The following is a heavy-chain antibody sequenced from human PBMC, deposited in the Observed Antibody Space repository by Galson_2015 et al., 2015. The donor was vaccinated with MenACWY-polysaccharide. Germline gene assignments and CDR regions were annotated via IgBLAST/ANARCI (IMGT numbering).Heavy chain of an antibody. Sequence: CAISGDSVSSDRAAWNWIRESPSRDLEWLGRTNYRSKWNKDYAVSVKGGITMTPDKSNNQVSLPLVTVTPEDTCIYFCAREPKQLPSPYSYYFLMDVWGKGTAVIVSS. CDR3: AREPKQLPSPYSYYFLMDV. D-gene: IGHD1-26*01. CDR2: TNYRSKWNK. J-gene: IGHJ6*03. CDR1: GDSVSSDRAA. V-gene: IGHV6-1*01.